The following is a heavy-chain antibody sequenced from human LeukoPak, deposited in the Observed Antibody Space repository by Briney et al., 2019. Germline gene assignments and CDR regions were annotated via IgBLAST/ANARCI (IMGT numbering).Heavy chain of an antibody. CDR2: VNAGGDT. CDR3: ARDSTGASV. D-gene: IGHD1-14*01. V-gene: IGHV3-53*01. J-gene: IGHJ6*04. Sequence: GGSLRLSCAASGFSVSNNYVSWVRQAPGKGLEWISAVNAGGDTYYIESVRGRFTISRDSSKNTIHLQMNGVTPEDTAIYYCARDSTGASVWGKGTTVTVSS. CDR1: GFSVSNNY.